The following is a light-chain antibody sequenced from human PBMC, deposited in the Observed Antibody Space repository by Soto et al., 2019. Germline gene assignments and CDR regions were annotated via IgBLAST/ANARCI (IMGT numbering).Light chain of an antibody. Sequence: DIVLTQSPGTLSLSPGGRAPPSRRSSQSVSSDYLAWYQQKPGQAPRLLIYDASTTATGIPDRFGGSGSGTDFTLTISRLEPEDFAVYYCHQYGSSPLTFGGGTKVDIK. CDR3: HQYGSSPLT. J-gene: IGKJ4*01. CDR1: QSVSSDY. V-gene: IGKV3-20*01. CDR2: DAS.